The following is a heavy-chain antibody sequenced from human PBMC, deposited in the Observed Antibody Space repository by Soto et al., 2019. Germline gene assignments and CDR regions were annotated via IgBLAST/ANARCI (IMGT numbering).Heavy chain of an antibody. CDR1: GGSISNNNW. Sequence: PSETLSLTCAVSGGSISNNNWWGWVRQPPGKGLEWIGEIYHSGRTNYNPSLKSRVSISADKSTNHFSLNLNSVTAADTAIYYCARGGSGYDWFDSWGQGTLVTVSS. D-gene: IGHD5-12*01. V-gene: IGHV4-4*02. CDR2: IYHSGRT. J-gene: IGHJ5*01. CDR3: ARGGSGYDWFDS.